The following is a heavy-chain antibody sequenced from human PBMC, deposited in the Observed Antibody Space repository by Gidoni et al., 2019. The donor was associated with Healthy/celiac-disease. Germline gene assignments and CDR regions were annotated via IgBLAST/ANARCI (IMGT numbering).Heavy chain of an antibody. V-gene: IGHV4-34*01. J-gene: IGHJ4*02. Sequence: QVQLQQWGAGLLKPSETLSLTCAVYGGSFSGYSWSWIRQPPGKGLEWIGEINHSGSTNYNPSLKSRVTISVDTSKNQFSLKLSSVTAADTAVYYCAWGGYYYYWGQGTLVTVSS. CDR1: GGSFSGYS. CDR2: INHSGST. CDR3: AWGGYYYY. D-gene: IGHD3-22*01.